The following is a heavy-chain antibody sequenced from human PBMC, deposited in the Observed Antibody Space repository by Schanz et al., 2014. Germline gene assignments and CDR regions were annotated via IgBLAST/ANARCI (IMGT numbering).Heavy chain of an antibody. Sequence: EMQLLESGGGLIQPGGSLRLSCAASGFTFSSYAMSCVRQAPGRGLEWVSSISSGGGSTYYADSVKGRFTISRDNSKNTLYLQMNSLRAEDTAVYYCAKGRFGELSAFDIWGQGTMVTVSS. V-gene: IGHV3-23*01. CDR3: AKGRFGELSAFDI. J-gene: IGHJ3*02. CDR1: GFTFSSYA. D-gene: IGHD3-10*01. CDR2: ISSGGGST.